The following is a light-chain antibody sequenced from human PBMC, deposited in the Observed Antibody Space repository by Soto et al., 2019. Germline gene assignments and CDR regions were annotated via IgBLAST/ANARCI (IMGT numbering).Light chain of an antibody. Sequence: EIVLTQSPATLSLSPGERATLSCRASQSLSTYLAWYQQKPGQAPRLLIYDASNRATGIPARFSGSGSGTDFTLTISSLEPEDVAVYHCQQRSNWPSITFGQGTRLEI. CDR3: QQRSNWPSIT. CDR2: DAS. V-gene: IGKV3-11*01. CDR1: QSLSTY. J-gene: IGKJ5*01.